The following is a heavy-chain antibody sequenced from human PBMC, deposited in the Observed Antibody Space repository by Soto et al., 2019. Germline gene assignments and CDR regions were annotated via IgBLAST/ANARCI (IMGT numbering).Heavy chain of an antibody. D-gene: IGHD3-10*01. CDR2: IFSNDEK. Sequence: ESGPTLVHPTETLTLTCTVSGFSLSNARMGVSWIRQPPGKALEWLAHIFSNDEKSYSTSLKSRLTISKDTSKSQVVLNMTNMDPGDTAKYYCVWIQNYYQCNGQTSCDIDVWGRGTLVTVSS. V-gene: IGHV2-26*01. CDR3: VWIQNYYQCNGQTSCDIDV. J-gene: IGHJ2*01. CDR1: GFSLSNARMG.